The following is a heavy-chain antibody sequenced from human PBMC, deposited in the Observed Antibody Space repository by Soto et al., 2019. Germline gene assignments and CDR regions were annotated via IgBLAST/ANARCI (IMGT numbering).Heavy chain of an antibody. Sequence: GGSLRLSCAASGFTFSNAWMNWVRQAPGKGLEWVGRIKSKTDGGTTDYAAPVKGRFTISRDDSKNTLYLQMNSLKTEDTAVYYCTTDPESTMIVVVNPTVFDYWGQGTLVTVSS. CDR1: GFTFSNAW. CDR3: TTDPESTMIVVVNPTVFDY. CDR2: IKSKTDGGTT. D-gene: IGHD3-22*01. J-gene: IGHJ4*02. V-gene: IGHV3-15*07.